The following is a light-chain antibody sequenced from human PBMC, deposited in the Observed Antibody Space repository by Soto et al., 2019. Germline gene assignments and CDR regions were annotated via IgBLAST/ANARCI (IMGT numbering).Light chain of an antibody. CDR3: QQYNNWPRT. J-gene: IGKJ1*01. V-gene: IGKV3-15*01. CDR2: GAS. Sequence: EIVMTQSPATLSVSPGERATISCRASQSVSSNLAWYQQKPGQAPRLLIYGASTRATGIPARFSGSGSGTDFTLTISSLQPEDFAVYYCQQYNNWPRTFGQGTKVEIK. CDR1: QSVSSN.